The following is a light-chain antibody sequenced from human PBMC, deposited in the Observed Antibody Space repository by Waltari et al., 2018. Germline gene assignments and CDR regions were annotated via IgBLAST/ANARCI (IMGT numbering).Light chain of an antibody. CDR1: QSVLYSSNNKNY. CDR2: WAS. J-gene: IGKJ1*01. CDR3: QQYYSNPRM. Sequence: DIVMTQSPDSLAVSLGERATINCKSSQSVLYSSNNKNYLAWYQQKPGQPPKLLIYWASTRESGVPDRFSGSGSGTEFTLTISSLQAEDVAVYYCQQYYSNPRMFGQGTKVEIK. V-gene: IGKV4-1*01.